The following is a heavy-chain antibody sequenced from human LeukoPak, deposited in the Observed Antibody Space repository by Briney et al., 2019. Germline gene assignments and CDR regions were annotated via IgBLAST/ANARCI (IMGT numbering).Heavy chain of an antibody. CDR2: IYHSGST. CDR3: ARSGYYDSSGYYAFDN. V-gene: IGHV4-4*02. D-gene: IGHD3-22*01. J-gene: IGHJ4*02. Sequence: SGTLSLTCAVSGGSISSSNWWTWVRQSPGKGLEWIGEIYHSGSTNYNPSLKSRVTISVDKPKNQFSLQLSSVTAADTAVYYCARSGYYDSSGYYAFDNWGQGTLVTVSS. CDR1: GGSISSSNW.